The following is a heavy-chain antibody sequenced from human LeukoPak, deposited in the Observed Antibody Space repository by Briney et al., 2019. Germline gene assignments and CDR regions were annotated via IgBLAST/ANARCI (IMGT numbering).Heavy chain of an antibody. CDR2: IYYSGNT. V-gene: IGHV4-59*01. CDR3: ARGALLWFGDRMEYYFDY. D-gene: IGHD3-10*01. CDR1: GGSISSYY. Sequence: SEALSLTCTVSGGSISSYYWSWIRQPPGKGLEWIGFIYYSGNTNYNPSLKSRVTISVDTSKNQFSLKLSSMTAADTAVYYCARGALLWFGDRMEYYFDYWGQGTLLTVSS. J-gene: IGHJ4*02.